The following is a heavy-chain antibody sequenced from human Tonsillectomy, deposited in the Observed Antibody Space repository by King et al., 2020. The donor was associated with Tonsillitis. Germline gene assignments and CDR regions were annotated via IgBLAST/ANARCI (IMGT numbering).Heavy chain of an antibody. J-gene: IGHJ4*02. V-gene: IGHV3-30*18. D-gene: IGHD3-10*01. CDR2: ISYDGRNK. Sequence: VQLVESGGGVVQPGRSLRLSCAASGFTFSSYGMHWVRQAPGKGLEWVAVISYDGRNKYYADSVKGLFTISRDNSKNTLYLQMNSLRAEDTAVYYCAKDLGSVSSDYWGQGTLVTVSS. CDR3: AKDLGSVSSDY. CDR1: GFTFSSYG.